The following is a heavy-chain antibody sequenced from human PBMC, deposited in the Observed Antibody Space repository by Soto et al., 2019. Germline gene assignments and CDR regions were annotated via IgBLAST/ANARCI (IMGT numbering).Heavy chain of an antibody. CDR3: ARDRDERNSRDAFDI. Sequence: QVQLVESGGGVVQPGRSLRLSCAASGFTFSSYAMHWVRQAPGKGLEWVAVISHDGSNKYYADSVKGRLTISRDNSKNQLYLQMNSLRAEDTAVYYCARDRDERNSRDAFDIWGQWTMVTVSS. V-gene: IGHV3-30-3*01. J-gene: IGHJ3*02. D-gene: IGHD3-10*01. CDR1: GFTFSSYA. CDR2: ISHDGSNK.